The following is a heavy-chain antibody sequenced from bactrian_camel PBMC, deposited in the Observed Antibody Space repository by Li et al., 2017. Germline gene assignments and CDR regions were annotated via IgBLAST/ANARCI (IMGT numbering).Heavy chain of an antibody. CDR2: IERNNSTSST. J-gene: IGHJ4*01. CDR1: GYTYSTYC. V-gene: IGHV3S26*01. Sequence: VQLVESGGGLVQPGGSLRLSCAASGYTYSTYCMGWFRQAPGKEREGVAFIERNNSTSSTSYADSVKGRFTISKDDAKNTLYLQMNSLKPEDTAMYYCAADSGWAAYCSLVRGSGYEYHYWGQGTQVTVS. D-gene: IGHD3*01. CDR3: AADSGWAAYCSLVRGSGYEYHY.